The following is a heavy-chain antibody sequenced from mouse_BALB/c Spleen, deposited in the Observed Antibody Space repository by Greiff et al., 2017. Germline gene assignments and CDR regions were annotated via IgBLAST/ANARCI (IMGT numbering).Heavy chain of an antibody. CDR3: ARKTTVVGVFDY. CDR1: GFNIKDYY. V-gene: IGHV14-1*02. Sequence: VQLKESGAELVRPGALVQLSCKASGFNIKDYYMPWVKQRPEQGLAWIGWIDPEHGNPIYDPKFQGKASITADTSSNTAYLQLSSLTSEDTAVYYCARKTTVVGVFDYWGQGTTLTVSS. CDR2: IDPEHGNP. D-gene: IGHD1-1*01. J-gene: IGHJ2*01.